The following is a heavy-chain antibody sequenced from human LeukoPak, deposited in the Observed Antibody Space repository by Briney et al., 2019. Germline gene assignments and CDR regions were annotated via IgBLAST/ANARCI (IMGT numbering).Heavy chain of an antibody. J-gene: IGHJ4*02. Sequence: GGSLRLSCAASGFTFSSYSMNWVRQAPGKGLEWVSSISSSSSYIYYADSVKGRFTISRDNAKNSLYLQMNSLRAEDTAVYYCARETRYHYDSSGYSLPDDYWGQGTLVTVSS. D-gene: IGHD3-22*01. CDR3: ARETRYHYDSSGYSLPDDY. V-gene: IGHV3-21*01. CDR2: ISSSSSYI. CDR1: GFTFSSYS.